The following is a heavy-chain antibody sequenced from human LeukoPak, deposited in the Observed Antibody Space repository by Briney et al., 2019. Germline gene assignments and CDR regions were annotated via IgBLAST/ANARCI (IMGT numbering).Heavy chain of an antibody. J-gene: IGHJ4*02. CDR3: ARARSRAYYGSGSYYTKYYFDY. Sequence: SETLSLTCAVYGGSFSGYYWSWIRQPPGKRLEWIGEINHSGSTNYNPSLKSRVTISVDTSKNQSSLKLSSVTAADTAVYYCARARSRAYYGSGSYYTKYYFDYWGQGTLVTVSS. CDR1: GGSFSGYY. D-gene: IGHD3-10*01. CDR2: INHSGST. V-gene: IGHV4-34*01.